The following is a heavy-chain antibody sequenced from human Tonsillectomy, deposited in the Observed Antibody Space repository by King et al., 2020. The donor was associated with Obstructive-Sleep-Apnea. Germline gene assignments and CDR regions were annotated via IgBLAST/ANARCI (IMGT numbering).Heavy chain of an antibody. D-gene: IGHD3-10*01. J-gene: IGHJ4*02. Sequence: VQLQESGPGLVKPSETLSLTCTVSGGSTSSDYWNWLRQPAGKGLEWIGYIHYSGNTNQNPSLKSRVTMSIDTSKNQFSLRLNSVTAADTAVYYCATTKDGSGSYFNSWGQGTLVIVSS. CDR1: GGSTSSDY. CDR3: ATTKDGSGSYFNS. CDR2: IHYSGNT. V-gene: IGHV4-59*01.